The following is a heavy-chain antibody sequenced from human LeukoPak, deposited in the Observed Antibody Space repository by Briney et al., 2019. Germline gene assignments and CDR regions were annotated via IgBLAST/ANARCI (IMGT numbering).Heavy chain of an antibody. D-gene: IGHD5-18*01. J-gene: IGHJ4*02. CDR2: ISYDGSNK. Sequence: GGSLRLSCAASGFTFSSYGMHWVRQAPGKGLEWVAVISYDGSNKYYADSVKGRFTISRDNSKNTLYLQMNSLRAEDTAVNYCAKEKDGYSYGQPFDYWGQGTLVTVSS. CDR3: AKEKDGYSYGQPFDY. V-gene: IGHV3-30*18. CDR1: GFTFSSYG.